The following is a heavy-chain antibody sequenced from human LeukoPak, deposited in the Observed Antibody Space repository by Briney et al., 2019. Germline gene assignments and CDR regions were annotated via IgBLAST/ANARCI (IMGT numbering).Heavy chain of an antibody. CDR1: GGSFRGYY. CDR3: AIEVWVGATV. CDR2: INHSGST. D-gene: IGHD1-26*01. V-gene: IGHV4-34*01. J-gene: IGHJ4*02. Sequence: SETXSLTCAVYGGSFRGYYWSWIRQPPGKGLEWIGEINHSGSTNYNPSLKSRVTISVDTSKNQFSLKLSSVTAADTAVYYCAIEVWVGATVWGQGTLVTVSS.